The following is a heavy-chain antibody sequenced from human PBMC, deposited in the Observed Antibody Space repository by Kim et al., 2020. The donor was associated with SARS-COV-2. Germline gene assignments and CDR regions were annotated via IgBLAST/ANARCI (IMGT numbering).Heavy chain of an antibody. CDR1: GYTFTNYY. V-gene: IGHV1-46*01. CDR2: INPSLGTT. CDR3: AREKHATWYFDY. Sequence: ASVKVSCKASGYTFTNYYIQWVRQAPGQGLEWMGTINPSLGTTNYARRFQGRFTMTRETSTSTVYLDLSSLRSDDTAIYYCAREKHATWYFDYWGQGTLVTVSS. J-gene: IGHJ4*02.